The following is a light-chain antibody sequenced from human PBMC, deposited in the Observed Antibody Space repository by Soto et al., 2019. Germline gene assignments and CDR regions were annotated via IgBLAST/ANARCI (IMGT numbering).Light chain of an antibody. CDR1: QNISTW. CDR2: KAS. V-gene: IGKV1-5*03. J-gene: IGKJ5*01. CDR3: QQRSNWPLIT. Sequence: DIQMTQSPSTLSASVGDRVTITCRASQNISTWLAWSQQKPGKAPKPLIYKASNLESGVPSRFSGSGSGTEFTLTISSLQPDDSATYYCQQRSNWPLITFGQGTRLEIK.